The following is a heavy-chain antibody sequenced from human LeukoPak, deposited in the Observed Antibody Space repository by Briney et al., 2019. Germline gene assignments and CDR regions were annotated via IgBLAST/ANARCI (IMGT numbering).Heavy chain of an antibody. CDR3: ARDFGARGWFDY. V-gene: IGHV3-48*03. D-gene: IGHD6-19*01. CDR1: GFTFSSYE. J-gene: IGHJ4*02. Sequence: GGSLRLSCAASGFTFSSYEMNWVRQAPGKGLEWVSYISSSGSTIYYADSVRGRFTISRDNAKNSLYLQMNSLRAEDTAVYYCARDFGARGWFDYWGQGTLVTVSS. CDR2: ISSSGSTI.